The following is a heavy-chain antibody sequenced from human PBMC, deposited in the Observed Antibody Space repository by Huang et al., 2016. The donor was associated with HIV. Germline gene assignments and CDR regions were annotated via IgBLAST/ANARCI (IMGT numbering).Heavy chain of an antibody. CDR1: GFSFSTYG. J-gene: IGHJ4*02. V-gene: IGHV3-30*18. Sequence: VQLVESGGGVVQPGRSLSLACAASGFSFSTYGLHWVRRAPGKGLEWVAVISYDGSNKYYAHSVKGRFTISRDTSENKVYLQMNSLRHEDTAVYYCAKDGADEEWDIDYWGQGTLVTVSS. D-gene: IGHD1-26*01. CDR3: AKDGADEEWDIDY. CDR2: ISYDGSNK.